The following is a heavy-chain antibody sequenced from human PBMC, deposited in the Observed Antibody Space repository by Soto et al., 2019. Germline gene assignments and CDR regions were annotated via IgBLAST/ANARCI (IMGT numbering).Heavy chain of an antibody. V-gene: IGHV4-61*08. CDR2: IYYSGST. CDR1: GGSISSGGYS. D-gene: IGHD6-13*01. J-gene: IGHJ6*02. Sequence: PSETLSLTCAVSGGSISSGGYSWSWIRQPPGKGLEWIGYIYYSGSTNYNPSLKSRVTISVDTSKNQFSLKLSSVTAADTAVYYCAREGVSSRWYNYYGMDVWGQGTTVTVSS. CDR3: AREGVSSRWYNYYGMDV.